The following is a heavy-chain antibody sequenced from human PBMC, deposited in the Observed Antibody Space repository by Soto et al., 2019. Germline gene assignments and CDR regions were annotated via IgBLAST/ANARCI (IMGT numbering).Heavy chain of an antibody. CDR3: ARSHGDMAGNAEYFQH. J-gene: IGHJ1*01. CDR1: GGSISSYY. D-gene: IGHD2-21*01. V-gene: IGHV4-59*01. CDR2: IYYSGST. Sequence: TLSLTCTVSGGSISSYYWSWIRQPPGKGLEWIGYIYYSGSTNYNPSLKSRVTISVDTSKNQFSLKLSSVTAADTAVYYCARSHGDMAGNAEYFQHWGQGTLVTVSS.